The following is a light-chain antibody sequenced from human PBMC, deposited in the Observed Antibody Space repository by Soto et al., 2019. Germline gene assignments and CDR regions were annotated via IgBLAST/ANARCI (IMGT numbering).Light chain of an antibody. Sequence: QSVLTQPPSVSGAPGQRVTISCTGSSSNTGADYDVHWYQHLPGSAPKLLIYDNNIRPSGVPDRFSGSKSGTSASLAITGLQAEDEGDYYCQSYDSSLSNLVVFGGGP. CDR2: DNN. V-gene: IGLV1-40*01. CDR1: SSNTGADYD. J-gene: IGLJ2*01. CDR3: QSYDSSLSNLVV.